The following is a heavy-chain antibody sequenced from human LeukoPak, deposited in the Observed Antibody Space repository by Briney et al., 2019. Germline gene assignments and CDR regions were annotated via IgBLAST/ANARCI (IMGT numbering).Heavy chain of an antibody. CDR2: VNNDGTDN. D-gene: IGHD2-2*01. V-gene: IGHV3-74*01. Sequence: GGSLRLSCAASGSTFSNYWMNWVRQTPGKGLVWVSRVNNDGTDNVYADSVKGRFTISRDNAKNTVYLQMNSLRAGDTAVFYCAKGPAALVNGRPYFDYWGQGTMVTVSS. CDR1: GSTFSNYW. CDR3: AKGPAALVNGRPYFDY. J-gene: IGHJ4*03.